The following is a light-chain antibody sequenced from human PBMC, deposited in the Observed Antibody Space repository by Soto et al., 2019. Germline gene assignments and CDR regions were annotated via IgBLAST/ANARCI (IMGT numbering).Light chain of an antibody. CDR1: SSNIGAGYD. CDR2: GNS. Sequence: QSVLTQPPSVSGAPGQRVTISCTGSSSNIGAGYDVHWYQQLPGTAPKILIYGNSNRPSGVPDRFSGSKSGTSASLAITGLQAEDEADYYCQSDDSSLSVVFGGGTKLTVL. CDR3: QSDDSSLSVV. V-gene: IGLV1-40*01. J-gene: IGLJ2*01.